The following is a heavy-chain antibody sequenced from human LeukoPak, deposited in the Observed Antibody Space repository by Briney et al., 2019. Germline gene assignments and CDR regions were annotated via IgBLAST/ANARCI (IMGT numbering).Heavy chain of an antibody. CDR1: GYTFTSHG. Sequence: ASVKVSCTASGYTFTSHGISWVRQAPGQGLEWMGWISAYNGNTNYVQKLQGRVTMTTDTSTTTAYMELRSLRSDDTAVYYCARDDLYSSSWYIYWGQGTLVTVSS. CDR2: ISAYNGNT. CDR3: ARDDLYSSSWYIY. V-gene: IGHV1-18*04. D-gene: IGHD6-13*01. J-gene: IGHJ4*02.